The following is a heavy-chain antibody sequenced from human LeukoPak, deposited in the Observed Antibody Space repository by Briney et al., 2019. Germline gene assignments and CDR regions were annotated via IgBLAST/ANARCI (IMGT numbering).Heavy chain of an antibody. D-gene: IGHD3-16*02. CDR3: ARDEDWPDYRSYFDC. CDR1: GYTFTSYG. CDR2: IRAYNGNT. Sequence: VAAVKVSCKASGYTFTSYGISWVRQAPGQGLDWMGWIRAYNGNTNYAQKLQGRVSMTTDTSTSTAYLELRSLRSDDKAVYYCARDEDWPDYRSYFDCWSQGTLVTVS. V-gene: IGHV1-18*01. J-gene: IGHJ4*02.